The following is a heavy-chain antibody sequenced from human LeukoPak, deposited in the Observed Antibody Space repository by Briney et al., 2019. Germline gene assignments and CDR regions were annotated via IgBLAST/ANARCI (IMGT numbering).Heavy chain of an antibody. J-gene: IGHJ2*01. CDR1: GFICRVYA. D-gene: IGHD1-26*01. Sequence: PGGSLRLSCTASGFICRVYAMSWARQAPGKGLEWVAGISSSGSGGNTYYADSVKGRFTISRDTSKNILFLQMNTLRAEDTAIYYCAKDRTVGASYWYFDLWGRGTLVTVSS. V-gene: IGHV3-23*01. CDR3: AKDRTVGASYWYFDL. CDR2: ISSSGSGGNT.